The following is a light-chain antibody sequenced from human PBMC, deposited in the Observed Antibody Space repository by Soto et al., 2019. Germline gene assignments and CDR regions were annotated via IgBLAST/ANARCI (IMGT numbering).Light chain of an antibody. J-gene: IGKJ4*01. Sequence: DIQMTQSPSSLSASVGDRVTITCRTSQTVNNYLNWYQRIPGKAPKLLIYGASSLQGGVPSRFSDTASGTDFTLTISNLQPEDFATYYCQQTYITPLTFGGGTKVDIK. CDR1: QTVNNY. V-gene: IGKV1-39*01. CDR2: GAS. CDR3: QQTYITPLT.